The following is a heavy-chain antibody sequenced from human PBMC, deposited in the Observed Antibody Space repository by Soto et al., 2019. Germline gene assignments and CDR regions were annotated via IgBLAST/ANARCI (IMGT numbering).Heavy chain of an antibody. D-gene: IGHD3-10*01. Sequence: QVPLVQSGAEVKKPGASVKVSCKTSGYTFSNYPVHWVRQAPGQRLEWMGWINAGNGDTKYSQKFQGGVTITRDTSASTAYMEVSSLRSEDTAVYYCALAMLRGIIVFDYWGQGTLVTVSS. V-gene: IGHV1-3*01. CDR3: ALAMLRGIIVFDY. J-gene: IGHJ4*02. CDR1: GYTFSNYP. CDR2: INAGNGDT.